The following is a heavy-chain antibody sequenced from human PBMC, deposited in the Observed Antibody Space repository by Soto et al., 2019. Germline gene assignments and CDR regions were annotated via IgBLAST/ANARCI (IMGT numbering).Heavy chain of an antibody. CDR1: GGTFSSYS. J-gene: IGHJ4*02. D-gene: IGHD1-26*01. CDR2: IIPIFGTA. V-gene: IGHV1-69*01. Sequence: QVQLVQSGAEVKKPGSSVKVSCKASGGTFSSYSINWVRQAPGQGLEWMGEIIPIFGTANYAQKCQGRVTINDNESRTTTYTELSRRRAEDTAVYYCARDGGRHSGGIDYWSQGTLVTVSS. CDR3: ARDGGRHSGGIDY.